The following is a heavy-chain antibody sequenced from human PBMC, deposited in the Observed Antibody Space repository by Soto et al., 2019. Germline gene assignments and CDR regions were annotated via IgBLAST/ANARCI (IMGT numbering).Heavy chain of an antibody. D-gene: IGHD2-2*01. J-gene: IGHJ6*02. V-gene: IGHV1-69*12. CDR1: GGTFSSYA. CDR3: ARHVPAAGYYYGMDV. CDR2: FIPIFGAA. Sequence: QVKLVQSGAEVKKPGSSVKVSCKASGGTFSSYAISWVRQAPGQGLEWMGGFIPIFGAANYAQKFQGRVTITADESTSTAYMELSSLRSEDTAVYYCARHVPAAGYYYGMDVWGQGTTVTVSS.